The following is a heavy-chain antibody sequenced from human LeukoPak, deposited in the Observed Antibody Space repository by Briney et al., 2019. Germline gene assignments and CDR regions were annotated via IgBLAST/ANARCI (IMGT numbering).Heavy chain of an antibody. V-gene: IGHV3-23*01. Sequence: GGSLRLSCSVSGFTFNNYAMNWVRQAPGKGLEWVSGTSGSGSTTYYADSVKGRFTISRDNSKNTLYLQMNNLRGEDTAVYFCAKDSRPTIAVAGFDYWSQGTLVTVSS. CDR3: AKDSRPTIAVAGFDY. D-gene: IGHD6-19*01. CDR1: GFTFNNYA. CDR2: TSGSGSTT. J-gene: IGHJ4*02.